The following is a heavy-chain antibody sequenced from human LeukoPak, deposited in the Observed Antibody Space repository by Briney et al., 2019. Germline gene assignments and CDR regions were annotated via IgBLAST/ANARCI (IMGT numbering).Heavy chain of an antibody. CDR3: ARGGVSGGFGY. Sequence: GGSLRLSCAASGFTLSNSWTFWVRQPPGKGLKYVSEINNDGSRTSYADSVKGRFTISRDGAENTLFLQMNSLRAEDTAVYFCARGGVSGGFGYWGQGTLVTVSS. CDR1: GFTLSNSW. CDR2: INNDGSRT. V-gene: IGHV3-74*01. D-gene: IGHD3-10*01. J-gene: IGHJ4*02.